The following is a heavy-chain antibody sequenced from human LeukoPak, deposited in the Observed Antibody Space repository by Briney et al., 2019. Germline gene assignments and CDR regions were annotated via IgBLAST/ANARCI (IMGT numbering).Heavy chain of an antibody. V-gene: IGHV4-59*12. CDR1: GDSTSTYY. Sequence: SETLSLTCTVSGDSTSTYYWSWIRQPPGKGLEWIGYIYYSGSTNYNPSLRSRVTISVDRSKNQFSLKLSSVTAADTAVYYCARDRAATFDYWGQGTLVTVSS. D-gene: IGHD1-26*01. J-gene: IGHJ4*02. CDR3: ARDRAATFDY. CDR2: IYYSGST.